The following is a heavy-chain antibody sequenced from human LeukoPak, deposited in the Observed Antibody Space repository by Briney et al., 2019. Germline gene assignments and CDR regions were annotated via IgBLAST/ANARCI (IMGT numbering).Heavy chain of an antibody. J-gene: IGHJ4*02. CDR2: TYYRSKWYN. CDR1: GDSVSSNSAA. D-gene: IGHD3-3*01. CDR3: ARVRLRFLEWLLKEGSWYHFDY. Sequence: SQTLSLTCAISGDSVSSNSAAWNWIRQSPSRGLEWLGRTYYRSKWYNDYAVSVKSRITINPDTSKNQFSLQLNSVTPEDTAVYYCARVRLRFLEWLLKEGSWYHFDYWGQGTLVTVSS. V-gene: IGHV6-1*01.